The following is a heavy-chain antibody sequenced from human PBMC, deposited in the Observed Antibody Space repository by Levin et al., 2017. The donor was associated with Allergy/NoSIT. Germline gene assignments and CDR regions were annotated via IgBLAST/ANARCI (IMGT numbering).Heavy chain of an antibody. CDR3: ARVRGDRGYWYFDL. CDR2: INPSGGRT. D-gene: IGHD3-10*01. CDR1: GYTFTNFY. J-gene: IGHJ2*01. V-gene: IGHV1-46*01. Sequence: GESLKISCKASGYTFTNFYMHWVRQAPGQGLEWMGIINPSGGRTNYAQKFQGRVTMTRDTSTSTVYMELSSLRSDDTAVYYCARVRGDRGYWYFDLWGRGTLVTVSS.